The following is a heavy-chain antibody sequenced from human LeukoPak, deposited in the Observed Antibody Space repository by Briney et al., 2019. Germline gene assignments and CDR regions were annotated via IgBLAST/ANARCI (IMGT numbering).Heavy chain of an antibody. CDR3: ARGGYSSSGSWFDP. D-gene: IGHD6-13*01. V-gene: IGHV1-2*04. CDR2: INPNSGGT. J-gene: IGHJ5*02. Sequence: GASVKVSCKASGYTFTGYYMHWVRQAPGQGLEWMGWINPNSGGTNYAQKFQGWVTMTRDTSISTAYMELSRLRSDDTAVYYCARGGYSSSGSWFDPWGQGTLVTVSS. CDR1: GYTFTGYY.